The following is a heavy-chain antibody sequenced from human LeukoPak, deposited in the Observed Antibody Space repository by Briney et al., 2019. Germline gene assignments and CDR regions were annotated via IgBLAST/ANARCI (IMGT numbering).Heavy chain of an antibody. CDR1: GFTFSNYW. J-gene: IGHJ5*02. CDR2: INSDGINT. V-gene: IGHV3-74*01. Sequence: GGSLRLSCAASGFTFSNYWMHWVRQAPGKGLVWVSRINSDGINTSYADSVKGRFTISRDNAKNTLNLQMNSLRAEDTALYYCASFRGDFKSNWFDPWGQGTLVTVSS. CDR3: ASFRGDFKSNWFDP. D-gene: IGHD3-16*01.